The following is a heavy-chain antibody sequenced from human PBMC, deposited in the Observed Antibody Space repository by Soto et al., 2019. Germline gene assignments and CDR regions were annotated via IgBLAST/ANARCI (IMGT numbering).Heavy chain of an antibody. CDR2: ISAYNGNT. D-gene: IGHD3-10*01. J-gene: IGHJ6*02. CDR1: GYTFTSYG. CDR3: AREWIGLRDEGVFPHPNYYYGMDV. V-gene: IGHV1-18*01. Sequence: ASVKVSCKASGYTFTSYGISWVRQAPGQGLEWMGWISAYNGNTNYAQKFQGRVTMTTDTSTSTAYMELSSLRSDDTAVYYCAREWIGLRDEGVFPHPNYYYGMDVWGQGTTVTVSS.